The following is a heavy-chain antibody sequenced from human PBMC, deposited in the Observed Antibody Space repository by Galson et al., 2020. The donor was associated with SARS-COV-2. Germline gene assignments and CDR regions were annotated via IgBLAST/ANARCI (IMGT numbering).Heavy chain of an antibody. CDR3: ARDGMGQGGNEL. CDR1: GFSFAVYN. J-gene: IGHJ4*02. CDR2: ITRSSSNQ. Sequence: GGSLRLSCAASGFSFAVYNMHWVRQAPGKGLEWVSYITRSSSNQLYADSVKGRFTISRDNAQRSLYLQMSSLRAEDTAVYYCARDGMGQGGNELWGQGTLVTVSS. D-gene: IGHD3-16*01. V-gene: IGHV3-48*04.